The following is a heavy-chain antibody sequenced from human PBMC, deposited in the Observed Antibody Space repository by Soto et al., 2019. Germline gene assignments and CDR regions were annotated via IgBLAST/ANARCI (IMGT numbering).Heavy chain of an antibody. CDR1: NGSISGFY. CDR3: GRVGVGIGNHFES. V-gene: IGHV4-59*12. Sequence: PSETLSLTCSFYNGSISGFYWTCIRHPPGKILEWIGYIHYSGRTDYNPSLTSRATMSVDTSKNQFSLNLKSITAADTAVYYCGRVGVGIGNHFESWGRGTLDSVSS. D-gene: IGHD1-26*01. J-gene: IGHJ4*02. CDR2: IHYSGRT.